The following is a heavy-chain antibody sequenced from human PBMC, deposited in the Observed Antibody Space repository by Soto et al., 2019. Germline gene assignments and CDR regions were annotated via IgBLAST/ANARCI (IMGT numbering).Heavy chain of an antibody. V-gene: IGHV3-23*01. CDR3: AKDPSTGSADY. Sequence: PGGSPRLSCTASGFILSNYAMNWVRQAPGKGLEWVSTLSKDGANEHYADSVKGRFTISRDGSKNTLYLQMNSLRAEDTAMYYCAKDPSTGSADYWGQGTQVTVSS. D-gene: IGHD3-9*01. CDR1: GFILSNYA. J-gene: IGHJ4*02. CDR2: LSKDGANE.